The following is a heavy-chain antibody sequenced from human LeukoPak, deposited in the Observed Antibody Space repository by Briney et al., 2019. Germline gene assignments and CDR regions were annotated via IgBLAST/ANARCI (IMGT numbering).Heavy chain of an antibody. D-gene: IGHD5-12*01. Sequence: SETLSLTCAVYGGSFSGYYWSWIRQPPGKGLEWIGEINHSGSTNYNPSLKSRVTISVDTSKNQFSLKLSSVTAADTAVYYCARGGFSPAYIVATFGNPWFDPWGQGTLVTVSS. CDR3: ARGGFSPAYIVATFGNPWFDP. J-gene: IGHJ5*02. CDR2: INHSGST. V-gene: IGHV4-34*01. CDR1: GGSFSGYY.